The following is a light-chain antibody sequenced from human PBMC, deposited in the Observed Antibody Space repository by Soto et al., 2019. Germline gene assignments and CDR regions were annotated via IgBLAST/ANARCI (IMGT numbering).Light chain of an antibody. CDR2: DVS. CDR3: SSYTSSSPPYV. J-gene: IGLJ1*01. V-gene: IGLV2-14*01. Sequence: QSVLTQPXSVSGSPGQSITISCTGTSSDVGGYNYVSWYQQHPGKAPKLMIYDVSNRPSGVSNRFSGSKSGNTASLTISGLQAEDEADYYCSSYTSSSPPYVFGTGTKVTV. CDR1: SSDVGGYNY.